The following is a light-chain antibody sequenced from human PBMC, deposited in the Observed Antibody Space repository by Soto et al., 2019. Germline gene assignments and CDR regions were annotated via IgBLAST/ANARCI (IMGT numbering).Light chain of an antibody. CDR2: GAS. CDR3: QQYGSSPWT. V-gene: IGKV3-20*01. CDR1: QSVSSSY. Sequence: EIVLTQSQSTPHFPAGHSATLCCPPSQSVSSSYLAWYQQKPGQAPRLLIYGASSRATGIPDRFSGSGSGTDFTLTISRLEPEDFAVYYCQQYGSSPWTFGQGTKVDI. J-gene: IGKJ1*01.